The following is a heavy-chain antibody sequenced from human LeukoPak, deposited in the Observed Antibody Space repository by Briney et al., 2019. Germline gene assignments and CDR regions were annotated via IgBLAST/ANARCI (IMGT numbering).Heavy chain of an antibody. J-gene: IGHJ5*02. Sequence: SETLSLTCTVSGGSISSSSYYWGWIRQPPGKGLEWIGSIYYSGSTYYNPSLKSRVTISVDTSKNQFSLKLSSVTAADTAVYYCARQYSAAAEIDPWRQGTLVTVSS. V-gene: IGHV4-39*01. CDR1: GGSISSSSYY. D-gene: IGHD6-13*01. CDR2: IYYSGST. CDR3: ARQYSAAAEIDP.